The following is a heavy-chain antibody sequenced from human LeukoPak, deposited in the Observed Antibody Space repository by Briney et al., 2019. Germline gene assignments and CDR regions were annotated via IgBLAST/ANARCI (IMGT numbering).Heavy chain of an antibody. CDR1: GYTFAKYC. CDR2: IYPSDSDT. D-gene: IGHD6-19*01. V-gene: IGHV5-51*01. J-gene: IGHJ5*02. Sequence: GESLKISCQASGYTFAKYCIGWVRQTPGKGLEWMGIIYPSDSDTRYSPSFQGQVTISADKSISTAYLQWSSLKASDTAMYYCARRSGYSSGLDPWGQGTLVTVSS. CDR3: ARRSGYSSGLDP.